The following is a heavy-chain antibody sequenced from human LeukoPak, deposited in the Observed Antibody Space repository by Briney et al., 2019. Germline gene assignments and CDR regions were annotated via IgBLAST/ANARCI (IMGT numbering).Heavy chain of an antibody. Sequence: GGSLRLSCATSGLTFRNYGMHWVRQAPGKGLEWVSIISYDGSNKYYADSVKGRFTISKDNSQNTLYLQMNSLRAEDTAVYYCASHRGDYATGYFDYWGQGTLVTVSS. D-gene: IGHD1-1*01. CDR1: GLTFRNYG. V-gene: IGHV3-30*03. CDR2: ISYDGSNK. J-gene: IGHJ4*02. CDR3: ASHRGDYATGYFDY.